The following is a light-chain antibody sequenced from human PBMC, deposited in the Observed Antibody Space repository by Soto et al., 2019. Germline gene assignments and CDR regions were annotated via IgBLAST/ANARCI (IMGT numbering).Light chain of an antibody. CDR3: QQYNNWPPT. CDR2: GAS. J-gene: IGKJ2*01. CDR1: QSVSSN. Sequence: EIVMTQSPATLSVSPGERATLSCRASQSVSSNLAWYQQKPGQAPRLLIHGASTRATGIPARFSGSGSVTEFTLTISSLQSEDFAVYYCQQYNNWPPTFGQGTKLEIK. V-gene: IGKV3-15*01.